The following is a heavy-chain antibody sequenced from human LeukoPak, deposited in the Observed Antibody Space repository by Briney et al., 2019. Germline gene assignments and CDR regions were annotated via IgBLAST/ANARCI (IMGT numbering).Heavy chain of an antibody. CDR3: ARDAHSSSWYRYYYYYGMDV. J-gene: IGHJ6*02. CDR1: GGTFSSYG. V-gene: IGHV1-18*01. Sequence: ASVKVSCTASGGTFSSYGISWVRQAPGQGLEWMGWISAYNGNTNYAQKLQGRVTMTTDTSTSTAYMELRSLRSDDTAVYYCARDAHSSSWYRYYYYYGMDVWGQGTTVTVSS. CDR2: ISAYNGNT. D-gene: IGHD6-13*01.